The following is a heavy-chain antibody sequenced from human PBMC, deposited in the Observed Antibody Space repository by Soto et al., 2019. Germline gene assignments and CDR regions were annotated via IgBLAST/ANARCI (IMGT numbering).Heavy chain of an antibody. J-gene: IGHJ4*02. Sequence: QVQLVQSGAEVKKPGASVTVSCKASGYTFNTHDINWVRQATGQGLAWMGWMSPTSGNTGFAQKFQGRLTMTRIPSISTAYMELSSLRSEDTAVYYCARADYNDYYVFEYWGQGTLVTVSS. V-gene: IGHV1-8*01. D-gene: IGHD4-17*01. CDR1: GYTFNTHD. CDR3: ARADYNDYYVFEY. CDR2: MSPTSGNT.